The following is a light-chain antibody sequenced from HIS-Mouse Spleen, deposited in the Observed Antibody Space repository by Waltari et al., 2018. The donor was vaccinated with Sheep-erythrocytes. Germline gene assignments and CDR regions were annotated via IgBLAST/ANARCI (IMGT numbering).Light chain of an antibody. V-gene: IGLV1-40*01. Sequence: QSVLTQPPSVSGAPGQRVTISRTGSSPHIGAGYDVHWYQQLPGTAPKLLIYGTSNRPSGVPDRFSGSKSGTSASLAITGLQAEDEADYYCQSYDSSLSGWVFGGGTKLTVL. CDR2: GTS. CDR1: SPHIGAGYD. J-gene: IGLJ3*02. CDR3: QSYDSSLSGWV.